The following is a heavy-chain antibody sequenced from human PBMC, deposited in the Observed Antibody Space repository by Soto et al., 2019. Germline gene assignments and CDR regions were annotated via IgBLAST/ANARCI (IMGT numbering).Heavy chain of an antibody. V-gene: IGHV4-4*02. D-gene: IGHD3-22*01. CDR1: GCSISISNW. J-gene: IGHJ5*02. CDR3: ARESPPTYYYDSSGYYNNWFDP. Sequence: TLSLTCAVSGCSISISNWWSWVRQPPGKGLEWIGEIYHSRSTNYNPSLKSRVTISVDKSKNQFSLKLSSVTAADTAVYYCARESPPTYYYDSSGYYNNWFDPWGQGTLVTVSS. CDR2: IYHSRST.